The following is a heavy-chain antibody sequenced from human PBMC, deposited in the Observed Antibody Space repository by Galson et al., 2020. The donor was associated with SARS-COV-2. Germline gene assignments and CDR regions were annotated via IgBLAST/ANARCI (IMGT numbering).Heavy chain of an antibody. J-gene: IGHJ6*02. Sequence: QAGGSLRLSCAASGFSVSSTYMSWVRQAPGKGLEWVALIYSGGTTSYRDSVKGRFTISRDNSKNTLSLQMNSLRAEDTAIYYCARDPYSGGWTNYYYFSLDVWGPGTTVTVSS. D-gene: IGHD6-19*01. CDR3: ARDPYSGGWTNYYYFSLDV. CDR2: IYSGGTT. CDR1: GFSVSSTY. V-gene: IGHV3-53*01.